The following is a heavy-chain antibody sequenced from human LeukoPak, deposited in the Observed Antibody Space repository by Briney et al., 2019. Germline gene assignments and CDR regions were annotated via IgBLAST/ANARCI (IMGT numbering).Heavy chain of an antibody. Sequence: SETLSLTCTVSGGSISSYYWSWIRQPPGKGLEWIGYIYYSGSTNYNPSLKSRVTISVDTSKNQFSLKLSSVTAADTAVYYCARWSHPEGFDYWGQGTLVTVSS. J-gene: IGHJ4*02. CDR2: IYYSGST. CDR3: ARWSHPEGFDY. CDR1: GGSISSYY. V-gene: IGHV4-59*01.